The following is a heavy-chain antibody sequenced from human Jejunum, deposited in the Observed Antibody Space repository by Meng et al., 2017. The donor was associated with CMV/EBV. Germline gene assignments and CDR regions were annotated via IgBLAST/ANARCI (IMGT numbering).Heavy chain of an antibody. Sequence: STNYYWGWIRRPPGKGLEWIGNIYYSGRTDYNQSLKSRVTTSVDTSKNQLSLKLSSVTAADTAIYYCARLMYYYGSGTPYYSDYWGQGTPVTVSS. CDR1: STNYY. CDR3: ARLMYYYGSGTPYYSDY. D-gene: IGHD3-10*01. V-gene: IGHV4-39*07. CDR2: IYYSGRT. J-gene: IGHJ4*02.